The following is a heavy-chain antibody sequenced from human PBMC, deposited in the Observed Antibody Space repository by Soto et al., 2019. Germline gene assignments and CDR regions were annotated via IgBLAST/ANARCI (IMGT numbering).Heavy chain of an antibody. CDR3: AIPKCGIQLCTGMDV. V-gene: IGHV1-2*04. D-gene: IGHD5-18*01. Sequence: SVKVSFTASGYTFTCYYMHLVRQAPGQGLEWMGWINPNSGGTNYAQKFQGWVTMTRDTSISTAYLQWSSLKASDTAMYYCAIPKCGIQLCTGMDVWGQGTTVSVSS. J-gene: IGHJ6*02. CDR2: INPNSGGT. CDR1: GYTFTCYY.